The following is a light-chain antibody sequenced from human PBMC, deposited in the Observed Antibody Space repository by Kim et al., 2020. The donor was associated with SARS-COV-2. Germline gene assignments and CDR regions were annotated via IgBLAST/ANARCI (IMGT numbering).Light chain of an antibody. CDR2: ATS. V-gene: IGKV3-20*01. Sequence: EIVLTQSPGTLSLSPGDRATLSCRASQSVSISYLAWYQQKPGQAPRLLFYATSSRATGMPGRFSGSGSVTDFILTISRLEPEDFAKYYYQQYTEPFTWTFVQGTRLGIK. J-gene: IGKJ1*01. CDR3: QQYTEPFTWT. CDR1: QSVSISY.